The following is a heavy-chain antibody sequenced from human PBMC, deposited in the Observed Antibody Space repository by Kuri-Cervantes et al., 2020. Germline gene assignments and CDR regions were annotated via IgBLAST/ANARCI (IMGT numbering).Heavy chain of an antibody. Sequence: ASVKVSCKASGYTFTGYYMHWVRQAPGQGLEWMGWINPNSGGTNYAQKFQGRVTITADESTSTAYMELSSLRSEDTAVYYCARGDDLRGYSYGFNWFDPWGQGTLVTVSS. CDR1: GYTFTGYY. CDR2: INPNSGGT. D-gene: IGHD5-18*01. J-gene: IGHJ5*02. V-gene: IGHV1-2*02. CDR3: ARGDDLRGYSYGFNWFDP.